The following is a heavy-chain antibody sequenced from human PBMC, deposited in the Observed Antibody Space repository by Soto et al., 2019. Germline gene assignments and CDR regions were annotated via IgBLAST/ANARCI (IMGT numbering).Heavy chain of an antibody. D-gene: IGHD3-10*01. CDR2: ISYDGSNK. CDR1: GFTFSSYG. V-gene: IGHV3-30*18. CDR3: AKDRVSPFYGSLDY. J-gene: IGHJ4*02. Sequence: VGSLRLSCAASGFTFSSYGMHWVRQAPGKGLEWVAVISYDGSNKYYADSVKGRFTISRDNSKNTLYLQMNSLRAEDTAVYYCAKDRVSPFYGSLDYWGQGTLVTSP.